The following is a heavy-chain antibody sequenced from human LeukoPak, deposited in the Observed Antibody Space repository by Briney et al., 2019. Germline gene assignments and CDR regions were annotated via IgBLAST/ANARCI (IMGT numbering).Heavy chain of an antibody. CDR3: ANSPPSTVRGYYFDY. CDR2: IYSGGST. V-gene: IGHV3-66*01. D-gene: IGHD3-10*01. Sequence: GGSLRLSCAASGFTVSNNYMSWVRQAPGKGLEWVTVIYSGGSTYYADSVKGRLIISRDTSKNILYLQMNSLRAEDTAVYYCANSPPSTVRGYYFDYWGQGTLVTVSS. J-gene: IGHJ4*02. CDR1: GFTVSNNY.